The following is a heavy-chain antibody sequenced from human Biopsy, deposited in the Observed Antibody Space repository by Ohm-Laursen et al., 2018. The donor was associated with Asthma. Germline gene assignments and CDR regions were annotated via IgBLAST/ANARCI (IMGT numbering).Heavy chain of an antibody. CDR1: GGTFNTYV. Sequence: GASVKVSCKSLGGTFNTYVIGWVRQAPGQGLEWMGGINSVFGTRTYPQKFQDRVTITADDPTSTVYMELSSLRSEDTAVYYCARKAGSCISRTCYSLDFWGQGTLVTVSS. V-gene: IGHV1-69*13. CDR2: INSVFGTR. CDR3: ARKAGSCISRTCYSLDF. J-gene: IGHJ4*02. D-gene: IGHD2-2*01.